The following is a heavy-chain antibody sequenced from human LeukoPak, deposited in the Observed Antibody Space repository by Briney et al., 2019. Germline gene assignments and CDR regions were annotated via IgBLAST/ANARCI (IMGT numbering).Heavy chain of an antibody. CDR3: ARVGLSGAFDI. V-gene: IGHV1-18*04. CDR2: ISAYNGNT. J-gene: IGHJ3*02. CDR1: GYTFTGYY. D-gene: IGHD4/OR15-4a*01. Sequence: ASVKVSCKASGYTFTGYYMHWVRQAPVQGLEWMGWISAYNGNTNYAQKLQGRVTMTTDTSTSTAYMELRSLRSDDTAVYYCARVGLSGAFDIWGQGTMVTVSS.